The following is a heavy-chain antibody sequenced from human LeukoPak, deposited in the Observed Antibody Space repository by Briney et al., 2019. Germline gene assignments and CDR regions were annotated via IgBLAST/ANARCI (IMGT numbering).Heavy chain of an antibody. J-gene: IGHJ6*03. CDR3: ARGLRDYYYYYMDV. Sequence: SETLSLTCTVSGGSISGYYWSWIRQPAGKGLEWIGRIYTSGSTNYNPSLKSRVTMSVDTSKNQFSLKLSSVTAADTAVYYCARGLRDYYYYYMDVWGKGTTVTVSS. CDR1: GGSISGYY. V-gene: IGHV4-4*07. CDR2: IYTSGST.